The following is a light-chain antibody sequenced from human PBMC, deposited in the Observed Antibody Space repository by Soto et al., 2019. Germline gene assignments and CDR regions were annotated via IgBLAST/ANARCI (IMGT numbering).Light chain of an antibody. V-gene: IGLV2-23*02. CDR2: EVN. CDR1: NGDVGSYDL. Sequence: QSALTQPASVSGSPGQSITICCTGTNGDVGSYDLVSWYQQYPGKAPKLIIYEVNKRPSGVSNRFSGAKSGNTASLTISGLQTEDEADYDCCSYAGGNTLIFGGGTKLTVL. J-gene: IGLJ2*01. CDR3: CSYAGGNTLI.